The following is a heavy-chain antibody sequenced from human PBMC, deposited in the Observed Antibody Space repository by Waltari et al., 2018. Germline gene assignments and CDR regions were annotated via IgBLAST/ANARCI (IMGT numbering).Heavy chain of an antibody. CDR3: ARLDPHDFRWAF. CDR1: GYRFTGYP. CDR2: IYPGDSDT. D-gene: IGHD3-3*01. Sequence: EVQLVQSGAAVKKPGESLKISCKGSGYRFTGYPIGWVRQMPGKGLECMGIIYPGDSDTRYSPSVEGQVTISADKTISTAYLQWSSLKASDTAMYYCARLDPHDFRWAFWGQGALVTVSS. J-gene: IGHJ4*02. V-gene: IGHV5-51*01.